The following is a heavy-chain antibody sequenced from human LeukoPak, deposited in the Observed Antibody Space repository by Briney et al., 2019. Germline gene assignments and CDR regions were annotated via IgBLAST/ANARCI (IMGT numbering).Heavy chain of an antibody. CDR3: AKGLSKNYYYYMDV. CDR1: GFTFGSYA. CDR2: ISGSGDST. J-gene: IGHJ6*03. D-gene: IGHD2-2*01. V-gene: IGHV3-23*01. Sequence: GGSLRLSCAASGFTFGSYAMNWVRQAPGKGLEWVSVISGSGDSTNYADSVKGRFIISRDNSKNTLYVQMNSLRAEDSAVYYCAKGLSKNYYYYMDVWGKGTTVTASS.